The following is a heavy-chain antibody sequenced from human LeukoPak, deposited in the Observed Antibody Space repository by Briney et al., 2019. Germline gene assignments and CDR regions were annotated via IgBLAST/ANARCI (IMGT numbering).Heavy chain of an antibody. V-gene: IGHV1-2*02. CDR2: INPNSGGT. CDR3: ARGRSAVVVPAAILPSI. J-gene: IGHJ3*02. CDR1: GYTFTGYY. Sequence: GASVKVSCKASGYTFTGYYMHWVQQAPGQGLEWMGWINPNSGGTNYAQKFQGRVTMTRDTSISTAYMDLRRLRSDDTAVYYCARGRSAVVVPAAILPSIWGQGTMVTVSS. D-gene: IGHD2-2*01.